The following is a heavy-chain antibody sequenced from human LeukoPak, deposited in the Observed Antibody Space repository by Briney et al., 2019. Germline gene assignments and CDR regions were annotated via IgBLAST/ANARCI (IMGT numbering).Heavy chain of an antibody. CDR3: ARYSSSWAFDY. J-gene: IGHJ4*02. CDR1: GGSISSYY. D-gene: IGHD6-13*01. Sequence: SETLSLTCTVSGGSISSYYWSWIRQPPGKGLEWIGYIYYSGSTNYNPSLKSRVTISVDTSKNQFSLKLSSVTAADTAVYYCARYSSSWAFDYWGQGTLVTVSS. CDR2: IYYSGST. V-gene: IGHV4-59*01.